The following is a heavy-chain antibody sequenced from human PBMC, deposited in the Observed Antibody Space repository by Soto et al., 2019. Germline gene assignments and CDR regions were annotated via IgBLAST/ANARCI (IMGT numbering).Heavy chain of an antibody. J-gene: IGHJ6*02. V-gene: IGHV1-69*13. CDR2: IIPIFGTA. Sequence: SVKASYSASGRNFNSYAISWVRQAPGQGLEWMGGIIPIFGTANYAQKFQGRVTITADESTSTAYMELSSLRSEDTAVYYCASQQLGPSYYYGMYVWGQGTTVTVSS. D-gene: IGHD6-6*01. CDR1: GRNFNSYA. CDR3: ASQQLGPSYYYGMYV.